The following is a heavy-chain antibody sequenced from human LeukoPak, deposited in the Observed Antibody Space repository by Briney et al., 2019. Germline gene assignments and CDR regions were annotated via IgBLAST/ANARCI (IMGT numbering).Heavy chain of an antibody. Sequence: SETLSLTCTVSGGSISSSSYYWGWIRPPPGKGLEWIGSIYYSGSTYYNTSLKSRVTISVDTSKNQFSLKLSSVTAADTAVYYCARPGGGNSGYGMDVWGQGTTVTVSS. CDR2: IYYSGST. CDR3: ARPGGGNSGYGMDV. D-gene: IGHD4-23*01. J-gene: IGHJ6*02. CDR1: GGSISSSSYY. V-gene: IGHV4-39*01.